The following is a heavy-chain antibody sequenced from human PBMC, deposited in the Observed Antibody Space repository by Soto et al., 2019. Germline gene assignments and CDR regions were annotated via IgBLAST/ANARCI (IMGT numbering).Heavy chain of an antibody. CDR1: GYSFTSYW. CDR3: ARSFRKGYCTNGVCYHPPAEYFQH. D-gene: IGHD2-8*01. CDR2: IYPGDSDT. V-gene: IGHV5-51*01. J-gene: IGHJ1*01. Sequence: EVQLVQSGAEVKKPGESLKISCKGSGYSFTSYWIGWVRQMPGKGLEWMGIIYPGDSDTRYSPSFQGQVTISADKSISTAYLQWSSLKASDTAMYYCARSFRKGYCTNGVCYHPPAEYFQHWGQGTLVTVSS.